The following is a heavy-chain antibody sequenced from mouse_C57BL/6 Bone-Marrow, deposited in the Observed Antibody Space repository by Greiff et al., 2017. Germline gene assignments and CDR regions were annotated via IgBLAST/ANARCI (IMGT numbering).Heavy chain of an antibody. Sequence: LMESGPGLVAPSQSLSITCTVSGFSLTSYGVHWVRQPPGKGLEWLGVIWAGGSTNYNSALMSRLSISKDNSKSQVFLKMNSLQTDDTAMYYCARDPSTMITKDAMDYWGQGTSVTVSS. V-gene: IGHV2-9*02. J-gene: IGHJ4*01. CDR3: ARDPSTMITKDAMDY. D-gene: IGHD2-4*01. CDR1: GFSLTSYG. CDR2: IWAGGST.